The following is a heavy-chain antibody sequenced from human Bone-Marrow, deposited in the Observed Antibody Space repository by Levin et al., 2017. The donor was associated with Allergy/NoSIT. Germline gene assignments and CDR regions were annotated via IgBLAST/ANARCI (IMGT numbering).Heavy chain of an antibody. CDR2: TYSDGSS. CDR3: ARFIVSLIGVGRWPDP. J-gene: IGHJ5*02. V-gene: IGHV3-53*01. CDR1: GFTVNTNY. Sequence: PGGSLRLSCAVSGFTVNTNYMTWVRQAPGKGLEWVSLTYSDGSSHYADAVKGRFSISRDKSTNTEYLQMNSLRADDTAVYYCARFIVSLIGVGRWPDPWGQGSLVTVSS. D-gene: IGHD3-22*01.